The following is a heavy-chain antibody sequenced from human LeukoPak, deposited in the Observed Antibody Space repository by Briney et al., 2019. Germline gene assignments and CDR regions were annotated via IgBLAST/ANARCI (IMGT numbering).Heavy chain of an antibody. CDR2: IYTSGST. J-gene: IGHJ4*02. CDR1: GGSISSYY. V-gene: IGHV4-4*07. D-gene: IGHD3-3*01. CDR3: ARVPYYDFWSGYSVPTYYFDY. Sequence: SETLSLTCTVSGGSISSYYWSWIRQPAGKGLEWIGRIYTSGSTNYNPSLKSRVTMSVDTSRNQFSLKLSSVTAADTAVYYCARVPYYDFWSGYSVPTYYFDYWGQGTLVTVSS.